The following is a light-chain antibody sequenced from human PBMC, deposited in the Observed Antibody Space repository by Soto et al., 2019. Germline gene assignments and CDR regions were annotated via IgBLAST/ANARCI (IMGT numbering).Light chain of an antibody. CDR1: QSISSSY. V-gene: IGKV3-20*01. Sequence: EIVLTQSPGPLSFSPGERATLSCRASQSISSSYLAWYQQKPGQAPRLLIYAASSRATGIPDRFSGSGSGTDFTLTISRLEPEDFAVYYCQQYGSSSYTFGQGTQLEIK. CDR2: AAS. CDR3: QQYGSSSYT. J-gene: IGKJ2*01.